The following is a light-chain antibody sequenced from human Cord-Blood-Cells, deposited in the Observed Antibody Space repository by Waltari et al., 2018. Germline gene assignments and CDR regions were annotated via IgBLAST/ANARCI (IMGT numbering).Light chain of an antibody. CDR3: SSYTSSSTWV. V-gene: IGLV2-14*01. CDR1: SSDVGGYNY. CDR2: EVR. Sequence: QSALPQPASVSGSPGQSITLSCTGTSSDVGGYNYVSWYQQHPGKAPKLTLYEVRKRPSGVSNRFSGSKSGNTASLTISGLQAEDEADYYCSSYTSSSTWVFGGGTKLTVL. J-gene: IGLJ3*02.